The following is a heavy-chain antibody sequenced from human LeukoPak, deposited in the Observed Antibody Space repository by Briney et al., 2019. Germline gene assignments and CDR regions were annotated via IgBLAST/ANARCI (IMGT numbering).Heavy chain of an antibody. CDR3: ARPLLYSSSWYGGY. D-gene: IGHD6-13*01. CDR1: GYSFTSYW. V-gene: IGHV5-51*01. J-gene: IGHJ4*02. Sequence: GESLEISCKGSGYSFTSYWIAWVRQMPGRGLEWMGIIYPGDFDTRYSPSFQGQVTISADKSISTAYLQWSSLKALDTAMYYCARPLLYSSSWYGGYWGQGTLVTVSS. CDR2: IYPGDFDT.